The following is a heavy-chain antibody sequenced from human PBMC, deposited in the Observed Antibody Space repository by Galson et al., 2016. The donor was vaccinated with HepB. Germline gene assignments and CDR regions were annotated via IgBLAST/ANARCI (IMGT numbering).Heavy chain of an antibody. CDR2: ISFDGNNK. Sequence: SLRLSCAASGFTFSSHASYWVRQAPGKGLEWVAVISFDGNNKFFADSVKGRFTISRDNSKNTLFLQMNSLRPEDTAVYYCAKHRREGVLILGHENALDVWGQGTMVTVSS. V-gene: IGHV3-30*18. CDR3: AKHRREGVLILGHENALDV. J-gene: IGHJ3*01. CDR1: GFTFSSHA. D-gene: IGHD2-8*01.